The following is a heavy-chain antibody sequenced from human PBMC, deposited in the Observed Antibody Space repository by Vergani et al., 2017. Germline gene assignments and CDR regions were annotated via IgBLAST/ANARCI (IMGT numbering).Heavy chain of an antibody. CDR2: IIPILGIA. Sequence: QVQMVQSGSEVKKPGSSVKVSCKASGGTFSRYTITWVRQAPGQGLEWMGRIIPILGIANYAQKFQGRVTITADKSTSTAYMELSSLRSEDTAVYYCARDPHFSPKIYYYDSSGYSGGWFDPWGQGTLVTVSS. V-gene: IGHV1-69*08. CDR3: ARDPHFSPKIYYYDSSGYSGGWFDP. CDR1: GGTFSRYT. J-gene: IGHJ5*02. D-gene: IGHD3-22*01.